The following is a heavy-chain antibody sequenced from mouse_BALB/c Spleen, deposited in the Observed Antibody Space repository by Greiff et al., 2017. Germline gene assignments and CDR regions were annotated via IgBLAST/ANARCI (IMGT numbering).Heavy chain of an antibody. Sequence: EVKLMESGGGLVQPGGSLRLSCATSGFTFTDYYMSWVRQPPGKALEWLGFIRNKANGYTTEYSASVKGRFTISRDNSQSILYLQMNTLRAEDSATYYCARDGDGYFLYYAMDYWGQGTSVTVSS. CDR2: IRNKANGYTT. CDR1: GFTFTDYY. J-gene: IGHJ4*01. CDR3: ARDGDGYFLYYAMDY. D-gene: IGHD2-3*01. V-gene: IGHV7-3*02.